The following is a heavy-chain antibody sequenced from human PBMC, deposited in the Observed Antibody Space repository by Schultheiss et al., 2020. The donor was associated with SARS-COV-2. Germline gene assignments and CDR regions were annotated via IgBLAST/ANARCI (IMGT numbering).Heavy chain of an antibody. V-gene: IGHV4-59*01. D-gene: IGHD5-18*01. J-gene: IGHJ1*01. CDR2: IYYSGST. Sequence: SETLSLTCAVYGGSFSGYYWSWIRQPPGKGLEWIGYIYYSGSTYYNPSLKSLVTISVDTSKNQFSLKLSSVTAADTAVYYCARDGFQDTATPRAFQHWGQGTLVTVSS. CDR3: ARDGFQDTATPRAFQH. CDR1: GGSFSGYY.